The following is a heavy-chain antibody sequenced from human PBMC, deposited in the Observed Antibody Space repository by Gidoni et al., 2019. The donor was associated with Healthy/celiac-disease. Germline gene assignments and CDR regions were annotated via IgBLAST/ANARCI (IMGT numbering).Heavy chain of an antibody. V-gene: IGHV3-23*01. Sequence: EVQLLESGGGLVQPGGSLRLSCADSGFTFRRYAMRWVRQTPGMGVEGDSSIMCSGGSTYYAESVKDRFTISRDNSKNTLYLQMNSLRAEDTAVYYCAKTGYSSGWYKGAPRYFDYWGQGTLVTVSS. CDR2: IMCSGGST. D-gene: IGHD6-19*01. CDR3: AKTGYSSGWYKGAPRYFDY. J-gene: IGHJ4*02. CDR1: GFTFRRYA.